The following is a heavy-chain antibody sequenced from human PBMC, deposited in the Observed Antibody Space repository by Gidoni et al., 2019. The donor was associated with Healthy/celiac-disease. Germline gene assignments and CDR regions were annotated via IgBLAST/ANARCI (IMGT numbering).Heavy chain of an antibody. CDR2: IIPIFGTA. CDR3: ARSPSITMFRGKYYYYGMDV. Sequence: HVQRVQSRAAVKKPGAYAKVHSKASGRTLGIHAISRVRQAPGQGLEWMGGIIPIFGTANYAQKFQVSVTITADESTSTAYMELSSLRSEDTAVYYCARSPSITMFRGKYYYYGMDVWGQGTTVTVSS. J-gene: IGHJ6*02. CDR1: GRTLGIHA. V-gene: IGHV1-69*01. D-gene: IGHD3-10*01.